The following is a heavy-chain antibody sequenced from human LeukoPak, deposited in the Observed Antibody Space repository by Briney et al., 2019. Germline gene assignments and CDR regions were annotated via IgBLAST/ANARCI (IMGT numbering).Heavy chain of an antibody. D-gene: IGHD5-18*01. V-gene: IGHV3-30*04. Sequence: GGSLRLSYAASGFSFKNYAMHWVRQAPGKGLEWVTVMSYDGSDKYYADSVKGRFSISRDNSKNMLYLQMNSLRTEDTAVYYCARARDTDFDSWGQGTLVTVSS. CDR1: GFSFKNYA. CDR3: ARARDTDFDS. J-gene: IGHJ4*02. CDR2: MSYDGSDK.